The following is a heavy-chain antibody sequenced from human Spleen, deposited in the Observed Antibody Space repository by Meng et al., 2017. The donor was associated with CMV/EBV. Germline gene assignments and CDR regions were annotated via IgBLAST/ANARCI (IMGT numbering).Heavy chain of an antibody. CDR1: GFTFSSYW. CDR3: VRDMAGSVERGYYYGMDV. D-gene: IGHD3-10*01. Sequence: RGSLRLSCAASGFTFSSYWMSWVRQAPGKGLEWVANIKQDGSEKYYVDSVKGRFTISRDNSKNTLYLQMNRLRVEDTGLYYCVRDMAGSVERGYYYGMDVWGQGTTVTVSS. J-gene: IGHJ6*02. CDR2: IKQDGSEK. V-gene: IGHV3-7*01.